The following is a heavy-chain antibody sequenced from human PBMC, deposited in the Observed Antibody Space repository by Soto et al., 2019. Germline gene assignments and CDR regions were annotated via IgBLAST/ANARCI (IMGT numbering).Heavy chain of an antibody. J-gene: IGHJ5*02. Sequence: SETLSLTCAVYGGSFSGYYWSWIRQPPGKGLEWIGEINHSGSTNYNPSLKSRVTISVDTSKNQFSLKLSSVTAADTAVYYCARGRKGYYYGSGSVGNWFDPWGQGTLVTVSS. CDR2: INHSGST. D-gene: IGHD3-10*01. CDR3: ARGRKGYYYGSGSVGNWFDP. CDR1: GGSFSGYY. V-gene: IGHV4-34*01.